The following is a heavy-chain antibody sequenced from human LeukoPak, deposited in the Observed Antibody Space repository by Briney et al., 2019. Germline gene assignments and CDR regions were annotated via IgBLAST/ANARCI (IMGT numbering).Heavy chain of an antibody. CDR3: ARAPDMLDYVAYYSMDV. CDR2: ISGSGGST. V-gene: IGHV3-23*01. CDR1: GFTFSSYA. Sequence: GGSLRLSCAASGFTFSSYAMSWVRQAPGKGLEWVSAISGSGGSTYYADSVKGRFTISRDNSKNTLYLQMNSLRAEDTAVYYCARAPDMLDYVAYYSMDVWGQGTTVTVSS. J-gene: IGHJ6*02. D-gene: IGHD4-17*01.